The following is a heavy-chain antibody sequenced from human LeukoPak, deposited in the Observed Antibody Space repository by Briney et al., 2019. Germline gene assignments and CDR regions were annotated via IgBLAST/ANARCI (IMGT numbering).Heavy chain of an antibody. V-gene: IGHV3-53*05. Sequence: PGGSLRLSCAASGFTVSSNYMSWVRQAPGKGLEWVSVIYSGGSTYYADSVKGRFTISRDNSKNTLYLQMNSLRAEDTAVYYCAREASYFYYMDVWGKGTTVTVSS. CDR3: AREASYFYYMDV. CDR2: IYSGGST. CDR1: GFTVSSNY. J-gene: IGHJ6*03.